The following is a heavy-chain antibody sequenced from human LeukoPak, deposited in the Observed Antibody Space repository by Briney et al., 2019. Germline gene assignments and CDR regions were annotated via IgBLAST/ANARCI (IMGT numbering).Heavy chain of an antibody. Sequence: GGSLRLSCAAAGFTFSSYEMKWVRQAAGKGLEWVSYISSSGSTKYYADSVKSRFTISRDNAKNSLYLQMNSLRAEDTAVYYCARGIGGGPITTWAMDYWGQGTLVTVSS. V-gene: IGHV3-48*03. J-gene: IGHJ4*02. CDR3: ARGIGGGPITTWAMDY. CDR2: ISSSGSTK. D-gene: IGHD3-22*01. CDR1: GFTFSSYE.